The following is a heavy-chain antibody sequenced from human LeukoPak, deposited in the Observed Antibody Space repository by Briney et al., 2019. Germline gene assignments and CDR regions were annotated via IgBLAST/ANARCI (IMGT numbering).Heavy chain of an antibody. CDR1: GFTFSSYA. CDR3: AKGGGRYDFWSGYTYYFDY. J-gene: IGHJ4*02. D-gene: IGHD3-3*01. Sequence: GGSLRLSCAASGFTFSSYAMSWVRKAPGKGLEWVSAISGSGGSTYYADSVKGRFTISRDNSKNTLYLQMNSLRAEDTAVYYCAKGGGRYDFWSGYTYYFDYWGQGTLVTVSS. V-gene: IGHV3-23*01. CDR2: ISGSGGST.